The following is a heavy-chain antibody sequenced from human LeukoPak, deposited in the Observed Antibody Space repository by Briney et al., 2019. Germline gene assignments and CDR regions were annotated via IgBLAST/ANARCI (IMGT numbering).Heavy chain of an antibody. CDR2: IIPIFGTA. CDR3: ARDQLTTNGHGCKSGCDA. CDR1: GGTFSSYA. V-gene: IGHV1-69*05. D-gene: IGHD2-8*01. Sequence: ASVKVSCKASGGTFSSYAISWVRQAPGQGLEWMGRIIPIFGTANYAQKFQGRVTITTDESTSTAYMELSSLRSEDTAVYYCARDQLTTNGHGCKSGCDAWGQGTMVTVSS. J-gene: IGHJ5*02.